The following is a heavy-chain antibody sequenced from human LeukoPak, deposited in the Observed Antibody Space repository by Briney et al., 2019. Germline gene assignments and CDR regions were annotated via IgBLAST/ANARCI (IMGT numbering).Heavy chain of an antibody. J-gene: IGHJ4*02. Sequence: QPGGSLRLSCAASGFTFSSYWMSWVRQAPGKGLEWVANIKQDGSEKYYVDSVKGRFTISRDNAKNSLYLQMNSLRAGDTAVYYCARDRVAVAGTFDYWGQGTLVTVSS. D-gene: IGHD6-19*01. CDR2: IKQDGSEK. V-gene: IGHV3-7*01. CDR3: ARDRVAVAGTFDY. CDR1: GFTFSSYW.